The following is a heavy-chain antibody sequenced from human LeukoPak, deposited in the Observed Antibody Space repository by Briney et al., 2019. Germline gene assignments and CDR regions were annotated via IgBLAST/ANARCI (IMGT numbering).Heavy chain of an antibody. CDR1: GGSVSSGSYY. CDR3: ARAPAKVRGVTRFDP. V-gene: IGHV4-61*01. J-gene: IGHJ5*02. D-gene: IGHD3-10*01. Sequence: SETLSLTCTVSGGSVSSGSYYWSWIRQPPGKGLEWIGYIYYSGRTNYNPSLKSRVTISVDTSKSQFSLKLSSVTAADTAVYYCARAPAKVRGVTRFDPWGQGTLVTVSS. CDR2: IYYSGRT.